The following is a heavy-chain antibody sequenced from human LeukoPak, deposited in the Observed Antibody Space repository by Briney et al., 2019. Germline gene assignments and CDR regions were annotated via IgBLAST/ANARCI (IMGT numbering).Heavy chain of an antibody. CDR2: ISGSGGGA. CDR1: GFTFSSYA. Sequence: GGSLRLSCAASGFTFSSYAMSWVRQAPGKGLEWVSAISGSGGGAFYADSVKGRFTISRDDSKNTLYLQMNSLRAEDTAVYYCARVVVWRNEVGDYWGQGTLVTVSS. D-gene: IGHD3-16*01. J-gene: IGHJ4*02. V-gene: IGHV3-23*01. CDR3: ARVVVWRNEVGDY.